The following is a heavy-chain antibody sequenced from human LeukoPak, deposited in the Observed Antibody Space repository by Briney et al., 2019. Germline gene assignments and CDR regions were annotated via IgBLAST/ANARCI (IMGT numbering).Heavy chain of an antibody. D-gene: IGHD4-17*01. V-gene: IGHV3-7*01. CDR3: ARVRTTVTYYFDY. J-gene: IGHJ4*02. CDR2: IKQDGSEK. CDR1: GFTFSTYW. Sequence: PGGSLRLSCAASGFTFSTYWMSWVRQAPGKGLEWVANIKQDGSEKYYVDSVKGRFTIPRDNAKNSLYLQMNSLRAEDTAVYYCARVRTTVTYYFDYWGQGTLVTVSS.